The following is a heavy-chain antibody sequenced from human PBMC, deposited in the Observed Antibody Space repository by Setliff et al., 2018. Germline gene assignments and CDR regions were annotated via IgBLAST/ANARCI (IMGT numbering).Heavy chain of an antibody. V-gene: IGHV4-61*02. D-gene: IGHD1-1*01. CDR1: GDSISSGSYH. CDR3: ARTTGSTHNWLDP. Sequence: ASETLSLTCTVSGDSISSGSYHWSWIRKPAGKGLEWIGRIHPSGSTNYNPSLKSRVTISVDTSKNRFSLKVSSVTAADTAVYYCARTTGSTHNWLDPWGPGTLVTVSS. CDR2: IHPSGST. J-gene: IGHJ5*02.